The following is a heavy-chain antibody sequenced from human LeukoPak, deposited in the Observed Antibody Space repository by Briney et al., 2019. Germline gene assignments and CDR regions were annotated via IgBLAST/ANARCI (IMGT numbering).Heavy chain of an antibody. Sequence: GGSVRLSCAASGFTFSSYWMSWVRQAPGKGLEWVAKIKEDGSERNYVESVKGRVTISRDKAKNSLYLQMNTLRDQYTAVYFSATPPGCPYWGQGPLVTLSS. J-gene: IGHJ4*02. CDR3: ATPPGCPY. V-gene: IGHV3-7*03. D-gene: IGHD6-19*01. CDR1: GFTFSSYW. CDR2: IKEDGSER.